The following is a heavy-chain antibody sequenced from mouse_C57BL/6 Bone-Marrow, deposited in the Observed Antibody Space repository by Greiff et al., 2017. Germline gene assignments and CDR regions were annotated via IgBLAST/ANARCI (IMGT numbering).Heavy chain of an antibody. V-gene: IGHV1-42*01. CDR3: ASNYGSSYGWYFDV. CDR2: SNPSTGGT. CDR1: GYSFTGYY. Sequence: EVQLQQSGPELVKPGASVKISCKASGYSFTGYYMNWVKQSPEKSLEWIGESNPSTGGTTYNQKFKAKATLTVDKSSSTAYMQLTSLTSEDSAVYYCASNYGSSYGWYFDVWGTGTTVTVSS. J-gene: IGHJ1*03. D-gene: IGHD1-1*01.